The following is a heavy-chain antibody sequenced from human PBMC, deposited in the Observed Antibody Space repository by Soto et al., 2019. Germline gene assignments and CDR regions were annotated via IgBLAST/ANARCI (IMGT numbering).Heavy chain of an antibody. Sequence: GASVKVSCKASGYTFTGYYMHWVRQAPGQGLEWMGWINPNSGGTNYAQKFQGWVTMTRDTSISTAYMELSRLRSDDTAVYYCARGFGSLKKNEYSSSSAWGYYYYYYMDVWGKGTTVTVSS. CDR3: ARGFGSLKKNEYSSSSAWGYYYYYYMDV. V-gene: IGHV1-2*04. D-gene: IGHD6-6*01. J-gene: IGHJ6*03. CDR1: GYTFTGYY. CDR2: INPNSGGT.